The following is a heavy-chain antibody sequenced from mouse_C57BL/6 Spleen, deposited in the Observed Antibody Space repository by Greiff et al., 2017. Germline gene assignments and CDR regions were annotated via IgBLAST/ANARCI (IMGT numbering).Heavy chain of an antibody. V-gene: IGHV5-17*01. CDR2: ISSGSSTI. CDR1: GFTFSDYG. Sequence: VQLKESGGGLVKPGGSLKLSCAASGFTFSDYGMHWVRQAPEKGLEWVAYISSGSSTISYADTVNGRFTLSRDNSKNTLFLQMTSLRSEDTAMYYCARGDYYSYYFDYWGQGTTLTVSS. D-gene: IGHD1-1*01. J-gene: IGHJ2*01. CDR3: ARGDYYSYYFDY.